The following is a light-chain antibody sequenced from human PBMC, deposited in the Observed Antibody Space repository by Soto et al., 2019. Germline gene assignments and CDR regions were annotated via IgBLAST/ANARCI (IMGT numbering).Light chain of an antibody. CDR2: EVS. CDR3: NSYTSSTAYV. J-gene: IGLJ1*01. V-gene: IGLV2-14*01. CDR1: SSDVGRYNY. Sequence: QSVLTQPASVSGSPGQSITISCAGASSDVGRYNYVSWYQLHPGKAPKLIIYEVSNRPSGVSNRFSVSKSGNTASLTISGLRAEDEADYYCNSYTSSTAYVFGTGTKVTVL.